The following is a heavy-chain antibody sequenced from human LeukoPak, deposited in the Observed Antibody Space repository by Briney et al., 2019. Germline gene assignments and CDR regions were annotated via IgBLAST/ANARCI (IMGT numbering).Heavy chain of an antibody. J-gene: IGHJ6*02. CDR3: ARDGSGWPGGYYGMDV. CDR1: GYTFTSYG. D-gene: IGHD6-19*01. CDR2: ISAYNGNT. Sequence: ASVKASCKASGYTFTSYGISWVRQAPGQGLEWMGWISAYNGNTNYAQKLQGRVTMTTDTSTSTAYMELRSLRSDDTAVYYCARDGSGWPGGYYGMDVWGQGTTVTVSS. V-gene: IGHV1-18*01.